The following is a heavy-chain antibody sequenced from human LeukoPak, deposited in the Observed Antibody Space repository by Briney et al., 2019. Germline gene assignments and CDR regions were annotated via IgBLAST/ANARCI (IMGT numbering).Heavy chain of an antibody. CDR1: GDSISSYY. J-gene: IGHJ5*02. V-gene: IGHV4-59*08. CDR3: ARHGRYGGPAVWGSYGPYWFDP. D-gene: IGHD5-18*01. CDR2: IYYSGST. Sequence: SETLSLTCTVSGDSISSYYWSWIRQPPGKGLEWIGYIYYSGSTNYNPSLKSRVTISVDTSKNQFSLKLSSVTAADTAVYYCARHGRYGGPAVWGSYGPYWFDPWGQGTLVTVSS.